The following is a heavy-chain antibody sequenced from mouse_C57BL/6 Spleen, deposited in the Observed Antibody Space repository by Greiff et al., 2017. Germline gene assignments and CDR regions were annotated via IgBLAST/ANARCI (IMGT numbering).Heavy chain of an antibody. CDR3: ARDNYSTPGFAY. CDR1: GFTFSSYT. CDR2: ISGGGGNT. D-gene: IGHD2-5*01. Sequence: EVQRVESGGGLVKPGGSLKLSCAASGFTFSSYTMSWVRQTPEKRLEWVATISGGGGNTYYPDSVKGRFTISRDNAKNTRYLQMRLLRSEDTALYYCARDNYSTPGFAYWGQGTLVTVSA. J-gene: IGHJ3*01. V-gene: IGHV5-9*01.